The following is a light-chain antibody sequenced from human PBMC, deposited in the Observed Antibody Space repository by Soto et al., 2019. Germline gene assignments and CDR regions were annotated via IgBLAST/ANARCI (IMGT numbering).Light chain of an antibody. CDR1: QTISTY. J-gene: IGKJ5*01. CDR3: QKSSRSPT. V-gene: IGKV1-39*01. CDR2: SAS. Sequence: DIQMTQSPSSLSASVGDRVTITCRTSQTISTYLNWYQQKPGKAPKLLIYSASSLQSGVPSRFSGSGSGTDPTLTITSLQPEDVATYHRQKSSRSPTFGQGARLEIK.